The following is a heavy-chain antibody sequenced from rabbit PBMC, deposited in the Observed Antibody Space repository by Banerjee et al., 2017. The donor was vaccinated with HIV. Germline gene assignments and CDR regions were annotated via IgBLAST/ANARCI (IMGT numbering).Heavy chain of an antibody. D-gene: IGHD6-1*01. J-gene: IGHJ4*01. CDR3: ARDYAGYAGYGYAMDYFNL. V-gene: IGHV1S40*01. Sequence: QSLEESGGGLVKPGASLTLTCTASGFDFSSSYYMCWVRQAPGKGLEWIACIYAGSSGSADYASWAKGRFTISKTSSTTVTLQMTSLTAADTATYFCARDYAGYAGYGYAMDYFNLWGPGTLVTVS. CDR2: IYAGSSGSA. CDR1: GFDFSSSYY.